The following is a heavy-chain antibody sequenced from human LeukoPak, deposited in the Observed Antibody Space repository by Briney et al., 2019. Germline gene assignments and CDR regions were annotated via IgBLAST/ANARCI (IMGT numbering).Heavy chain of an antibody. J-gene: IGHJ4*02. CDR2: IYTSGST. V-gene: IGHV4-4*07. CDR1: GGSISSYY. D-gene: IGHD4-23*01. CDR3: AREAYNTVAIDY. Sequence: SETLSLTCTVSGGSISSYYWSWIRQPPGKGLEWIGRIYTSGSTNYNPSLKSRVTMSVDTSKNQFSLKLSSVTAADTAVYYCAREAYNTVAIDYWGQGTLVTVSS.